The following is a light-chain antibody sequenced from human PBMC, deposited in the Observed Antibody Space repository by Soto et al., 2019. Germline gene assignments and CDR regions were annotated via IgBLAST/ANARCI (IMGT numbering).Light chain of an antibody. CDR3: QQYYSPPPT. CDR1: QSVLYSSNNKNY. Sequence: DIVMTQSPDSLAVSLGERATINCKSSQSVLYSSNNKNYLAWYQQKPGQPPKLLIYWASTRESGVPDRFSGSGSGTDFTLTINSLLAEDVAVYYCQQYYSPPPTFGQGTKVEIK. J-gene: IGKJ1*01. CDR2: WAS. V-gene: IGKV4-1*01.